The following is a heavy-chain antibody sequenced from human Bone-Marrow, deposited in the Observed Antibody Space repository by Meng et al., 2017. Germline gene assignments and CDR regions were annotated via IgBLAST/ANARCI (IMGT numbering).Heavy chain of an antibody. Sequence: GESLKISCAASGFTFSSYWMSWVRQAPGKGLEWVVNIKQDGSEKYYVDSVKGRFTISRDNAKNSLYLQMNSLRAEDTAVYYCARGIAAAYDYWGQGTLVTVSS. CDR1: GFTFSSYW. CDR2: IKQDGSEK. V-gene: IGHV3-7*01. CDR3: ARGIAAAYDY. D-gene: IGHD6-13*01. J-gene: IGHJ4*02.